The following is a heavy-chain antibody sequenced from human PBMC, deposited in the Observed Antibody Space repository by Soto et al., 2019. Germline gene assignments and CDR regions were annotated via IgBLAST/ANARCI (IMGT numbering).Heavy chain of an antibody. CDR1: GGTFSSYA. CDR2: IIPIFGTA. Sequence: QVQLVQSGAEVKKPGSSVKVSCKASGGTFSSYAISWVRQAPGQGLEWMGGIIPIFGTANYAQKFQGRVTINADKSTSTAYMGLSSLRSEDTAVYYCSREVSITGTTSLLDYWGQGTLVTVSS. J-gene: IGHJ4*02. V-gene: IGHV1-69*06. CDR3: SREVSITGTTSLLDY. D-gene: IGHD1-20*01.